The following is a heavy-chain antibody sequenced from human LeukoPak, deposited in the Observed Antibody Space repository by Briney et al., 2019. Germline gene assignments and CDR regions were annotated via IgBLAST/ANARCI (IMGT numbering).Heavy chain of an antibody. V-gene: IGHV4-39*07. Sequence: SSETLSLTCTVSGGSISSSSYYWGWIRQPPGKGLEWIGSIYYSGSTYYNPSLKSRVTISVDTSKNQFSLKLSSVTAADTAVYYCARAQERKGCFDYWGQGTLVTVSS. CDR1: GGSISSSSYY. CDR2: IYYSGST. J-gene: IGHJ4*02. CDR3: ARAQERKGCFDY. D-gene: IGHD5-24*01.